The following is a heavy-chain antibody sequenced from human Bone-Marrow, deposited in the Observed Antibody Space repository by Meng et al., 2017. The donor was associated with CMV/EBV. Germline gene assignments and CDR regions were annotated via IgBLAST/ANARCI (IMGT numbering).Heavy chain of an antibody. V-gene: IGHV4-38-2*02. Sequence: SETLSLTCTVSGYSISSGYYWGWIRQPPGKGLEWIGSIYHSGSTYYNPSLKSRVTISVDTSKNQFSLKLSSVTAADTAVYYCARGGSISWYPGWFDPWGQGTLVTVSS. CDR1: GYSISSGYY. CDR2: IYHSGST. D-gene: IGHD6-13*01. J-gene: IGHJ5*02. CDR3: ARGGSISWYPGWFDP.